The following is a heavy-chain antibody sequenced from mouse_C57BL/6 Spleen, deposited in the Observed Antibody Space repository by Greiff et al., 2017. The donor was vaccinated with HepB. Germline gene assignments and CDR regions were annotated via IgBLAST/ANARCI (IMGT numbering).Heavy chain of an antibody. Sequence: VQLQQSGPELVKPGASVKISCKASGYTFTSYWMQWVKQRPGQGLEWIGEIDPSDSYTNYNQKFKGKATLTVDTSSSTAYMQLSSLTSEDSAVYYCGGRAGHSGLYFDYWGQGTTLTVSS. D-gene: IGHD3-1*01. CDR2: IDPSDSYT. J-gene: IGHJ2*01. V-gene: IGHV1-50*01. CDR1: GYTFTSYW. CDR3: GGRAGHSGLYFDY.